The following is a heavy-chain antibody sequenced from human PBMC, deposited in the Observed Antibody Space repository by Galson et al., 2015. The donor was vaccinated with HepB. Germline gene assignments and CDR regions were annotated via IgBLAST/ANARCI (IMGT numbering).Heavy chain of an antibody. CDR2: ITPSGDNT. Sequence: SLRLSCAASGFGFDTHAMSWIRQAPGKGLEWISAITPSGDNTYSADSMKGRFFISRDNSQNTLFLQMNSLRADDTAIYFCAKVFPEKTDGWYRQALYYFDSWGQGTLVAVSS. J-gene: IGHJ4*02. CDR1: GFGFDTHA. D-gene: IGHD6-19*01. V-gene: IGHV3-23*01. CDR3: AKVFPEKTDGWYRQALYYFDS.